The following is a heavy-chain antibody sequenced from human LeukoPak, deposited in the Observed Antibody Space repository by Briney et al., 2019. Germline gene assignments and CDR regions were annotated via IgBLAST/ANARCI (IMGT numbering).Heavy chain of an antibody. J-gene: IGHJ4*02. CDR1: GGTFSSYA. Sequence: ASVKVSCKASGGTFSSYAISWVRQAPGQGLEWMGGIIPIFGTATYAQTFQGRVTITTDESTSTAYMELSSLRSEDTAVYYCAMRGYSGSYSGHDYWGQGTLVTVSS. CDR2: IIPIFGTA. CDR3: AMRGYSGSYSGHDY. D-gene: IGHD1-26*01. V-gene: IGHV1-69*05.